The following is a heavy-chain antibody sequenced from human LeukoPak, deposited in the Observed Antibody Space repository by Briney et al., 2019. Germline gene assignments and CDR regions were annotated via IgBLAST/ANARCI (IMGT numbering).Heavy chain of an antibody. CDR3: ARELTGEWYFDY. CDR2: IYYSGST. J-gene: IGHJ4*02. D-gene: IGHD7-27*01. V-gene: IGHV4-59*01. CDR1: GGSISSSY. Sequence: AETLSLTCTVSGGSISSSYWSWIRQPPGKGLEWIGYIYYSGSTNYNPSLKSRVTISGDTSKNQFSLRLSSVTAADTAVYYCARELTGEWYFDYWAQGTLVT.